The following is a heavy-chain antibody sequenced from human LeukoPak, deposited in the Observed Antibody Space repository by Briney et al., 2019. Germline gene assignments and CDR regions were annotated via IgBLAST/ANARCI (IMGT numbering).Heavy chain of an antibody. J-gene: IGHJ6*02. D-gene: IGHD3-16*01. Sequence: QPGGSLRLSCAASGFTVSSNYMSWVRRAPGKGLEWVSVIYSGGSTYYADSVKGRFTISRDNSKNTLYLQMNSLRAEDTAVYYCARFYTNYYYGMDVWGQGTTVTVSS. CDR2: IYSGGST. CDR3: ARFYTNYYYGMDV. CDR1: GFTVSSNY. V-gene: IGHV3-53*01.